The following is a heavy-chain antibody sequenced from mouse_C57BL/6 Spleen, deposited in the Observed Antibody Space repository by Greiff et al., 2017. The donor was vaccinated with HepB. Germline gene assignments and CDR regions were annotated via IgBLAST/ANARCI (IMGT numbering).Heavy chain of an antibody. D-gene: IGHD2-3*01. CDR3: ARSGDGFHFDY. CDR2: IDPSDSYT. Sequence: QVHVKQPGAELVKPGASVKLSCKASGYTFTSYWMQWVKQRPGQGLEWIGEIDPSDSYTNYNQKFKGKATLTVDTSSSTAYMQLSSLTSEDSAVYYCARSGDGFHFDYWGQGTTLTVSS. CDR1: GYTFTSYW. J-gene: IGHJ2*01. V-gene: IGHV1-50*01.